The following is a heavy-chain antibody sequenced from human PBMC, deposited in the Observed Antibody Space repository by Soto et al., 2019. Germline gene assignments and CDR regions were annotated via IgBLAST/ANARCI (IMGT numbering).Heavy chain of an antibody. V-gene: IGHV4-38-2*02. J-gene: IGHJ5*02. CDR1: GYSISSGYY. Sequence: SETLSLTCGVSGYSISSGYYWGWIRQPPGKGLEWIGSIYHSGSTYYNPSLKSRVTISVDTSKNQFSLKLSSVTAADTAVYYCARDLLMSGAWFDPWGQGTRVTVSS. CDR2: IYHSGST. CDR3: ARDLLMSGAWFDP. D-gene: IGHD3-16*01.